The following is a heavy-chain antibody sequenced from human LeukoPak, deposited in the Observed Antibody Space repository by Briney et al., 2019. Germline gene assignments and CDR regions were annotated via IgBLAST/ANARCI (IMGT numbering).Heavy chain of an antibody. Sequence: PGGSLRLSCAASGFTFSSYGMHWVRQAPGKGLEWVAVISYDGSNKYYADSVKGRFTISRDNSKNTLYLQMNSLRAEDTAVYYCAKDEIRNWNTRDYYYGMDVWGQGTTVTVSS. CDR1: GFTFSSYG. CDR3: AKDEIRNWNTRDYYYGMDV. V-gene: IGHV3-30*18. D-gene: IGHD1/OR15-1a*01. CDR2: ISYDGSNK. J-gene: IGHJ6*02.